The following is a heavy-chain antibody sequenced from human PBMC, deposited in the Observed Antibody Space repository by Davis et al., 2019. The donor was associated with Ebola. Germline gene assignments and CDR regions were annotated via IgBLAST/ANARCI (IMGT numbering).Heavy chain of an antibody. J-gene: IGHJ2*01. Sequence: GGSLRLSCAASGLIVSDNYMSWVRQAPGKGLEWVSVLYRDGRTYYADSVKGRFTISRDNSKNVLYLQLNTLRADDTAVYYCARHINGDFWYFDDWGRGTLVTVSS. D-gene: IGHD4-17*01. CDR3: ARHINGDFWYFDD. CDR1: GLIVSDNY. CDR2: LYRDGRT. V-gene: IGHV3-53*01.